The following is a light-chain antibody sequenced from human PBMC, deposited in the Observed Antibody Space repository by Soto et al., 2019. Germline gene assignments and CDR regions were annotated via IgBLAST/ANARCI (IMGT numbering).Light chain of an antibody. CDR1: SSNIGAGYD. CDR2: ANN. Sequence: QSVLTQPPSVSGAPGQRVTISCTGSSSNIGAGYDVHWYQQLPGAAPKLLIYANNNRPSGVPDRFSGSKSGTSASLAITGLQPEDEADYYCQSYDYRLTGSGVFGGGTKLTVL. J-gene: IGLJ2*01. V-gene: IGLV1-40*01. CDR3: QSYDYRLTGSGV.